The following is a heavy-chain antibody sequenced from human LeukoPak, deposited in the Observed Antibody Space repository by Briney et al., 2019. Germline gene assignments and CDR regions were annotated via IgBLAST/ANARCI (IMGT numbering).Heavy chain of an antibody. J-gene: IGHJ6*02. CDR1: GGFISRSGDY. V-gene: IGHV4-39*02. CDR2: IYYSGST. D-gene: IGHD3-10*01. Sequence: SETLSLTCTVSGGFISRSGDYWGWIRQSPGKGLEWIASIYYSGSTYYNPSLKSRVSISVDTSKNQFSLMLTSVTAADSAVYYCAREGSGSLFYYGMDVWGQGTTVTVSS. CDR3: AREGSGSLFYYGMDV.